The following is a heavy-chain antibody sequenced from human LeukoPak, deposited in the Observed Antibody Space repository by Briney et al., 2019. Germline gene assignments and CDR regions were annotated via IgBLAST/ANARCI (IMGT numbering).Heavy chain of an antibody. CDR1: GFTFSSYA. CDR3: ARSVLGYDFWSGYFFDS. D-gene: IGHD3-3*01. CDR2: ISYDGSNK. J-gene: IGHJ4*02. V-gene: IGHV3-30-3*01. Sequence: GGSLRLSCAASGFTFSSYAMHWVRQAPGKGLEWVAVISYDGSNKYYADSVKGRFTISRDSSKNTLFLQMNSLRAEGTAVYYCARSVLGYDFWSGYFFDSWGQGTLVTVSS.